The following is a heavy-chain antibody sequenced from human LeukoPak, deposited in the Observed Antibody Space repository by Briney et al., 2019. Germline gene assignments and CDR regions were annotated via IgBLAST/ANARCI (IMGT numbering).Heavy chain of an antibody. J-gene: IGHJ5*02. CDR2: ISSSGSTM. CDR1: GFDFTNYD. Sequence: GGSLRLSCAASGFDFTNYDMNWVRQAPGKGLEWITYISSSGSTMYYADSVEGRFTVSRDNAKSSLYLQMNSLRAEDTAVYYCARGGYNNYMNAWGQGALVTVSS. V-gene: IGHV3-48*03. D-gene: IGHD4-11*01. CDR3: ARGGYNNYMNA.